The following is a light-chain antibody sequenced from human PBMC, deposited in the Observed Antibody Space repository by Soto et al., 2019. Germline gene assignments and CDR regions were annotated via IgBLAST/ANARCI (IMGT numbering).Light chain of an antibody. CDR2: DAS. CDR3: QQRYNWPWT. Sequence: EIVLTHSPATLSLSPGERATLSCRASQSVSGYLAWYQQKPGQAPRLLIYDASNRATGFPARFSGSGSGTDFTLTISSLEPEDFAVYYCQQRYNWPWTFGQGTKVDIK. V-gene: IGKV3-11*01. CDR1: QSVSGY. J-gene: IGKJ1*01.